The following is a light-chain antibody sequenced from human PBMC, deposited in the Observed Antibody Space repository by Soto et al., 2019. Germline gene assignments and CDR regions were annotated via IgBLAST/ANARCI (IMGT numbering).Light chain of an antibody. J-gene: IGKJ2*01. Sequence: DIQLTQSPSSLSASLGDRVTITCRASQSISSFLNWFQQKPGKAPKLLIYAASSLQSGVPSRFRASGSGTDFTLTISSLQPEDVGTYYCQQSYSTPYTFGQGTRLEIK. CDR3: QQSYSTPYT. CDR2: AAS. V-gene: IGKV1-39*01. CDR1: QSISSF.